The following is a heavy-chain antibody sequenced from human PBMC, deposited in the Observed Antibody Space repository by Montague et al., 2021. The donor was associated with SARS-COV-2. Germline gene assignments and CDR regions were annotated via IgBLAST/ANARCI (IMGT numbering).Heavy chain of an antibody. CDR1: GGSISSSSYY. D-gene: IGHD6-19*01. Sequence: SETLSLTCTVSGGSISSSSYYWGWIRQPPGKGLEWIGSIYYSGSTYYNPSLKSRVTISVDTSKNQFSLKLSSVTAADTAVYYCARGSGWMGNAFNIWGQVTMVTVSS. J-gene: IGHJ3*02. CDR3: ARGSGWMGNAFNI. V-gene: IGHV4-39*07. CDR2: IYYSGST.